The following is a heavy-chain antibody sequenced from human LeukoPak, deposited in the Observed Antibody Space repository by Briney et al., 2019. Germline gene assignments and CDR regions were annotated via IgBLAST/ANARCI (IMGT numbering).Heavy chain of an antibody. D-gene: IGHD3-22*01. Sequence: SETLSLTCIVSGGSISSYYWSWIRQPPGKGLEWIGYIYTSGSTNYNPSLKSRVTISVDTSKNQFSLKLSSVTAADTAVYYCARAVGYYDSSGYYYYYYMDVGGKGTTVTVSS. CDR2: IYTSGST. CDR3: ARAVGYYDSSGYYYYYYMDV. J-gene: IGHJ6*03. CDR1: GGSISSYY. V-gene: IGHV4-4*09.